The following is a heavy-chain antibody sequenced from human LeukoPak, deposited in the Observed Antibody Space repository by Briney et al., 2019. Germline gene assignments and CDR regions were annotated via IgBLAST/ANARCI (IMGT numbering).Heavy chain of an antibody. V-gene: IGHV4-31*03. CDR3: ARRVRVGRIDY. Sequence: TSQTLSLTCTVSGGSISSGGYYWSWIRQHPGKGLEWIGYIYYSGSTYYNPSLKSRVTISVDTSKNQFSLKLSSVTAAGTAVYYCARRVRVGRIDYWGQGTLVTVSS. CDR1: GGSISSGGYY. D-gene: IGHD2-15*01. J-gene: IGHJ4*02. CDR2: IYYSGST.